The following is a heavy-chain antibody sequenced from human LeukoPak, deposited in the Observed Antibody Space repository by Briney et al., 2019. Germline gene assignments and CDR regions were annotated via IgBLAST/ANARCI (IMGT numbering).Heavy chain of an antibody. CDR3: ARHSYCSSTTCYYYYGMDV. Sequence: GESLKISCEGSGFSFTSYWIGWVRPMPGKGLEWMGIIYPGDSDTRYSPSFQGQVTISADKSISTAYLQWSSLKASDTAMYYCARHSYCSSTTCYYYYGMDVWGQGTTVTVSS. J-gene: IGHJ6*02. V-gene: IGHV5-51*01. D-gene: IGHD2-2*01. CDR2: IYPGDSDT. CDR1: GFSFTSYW.